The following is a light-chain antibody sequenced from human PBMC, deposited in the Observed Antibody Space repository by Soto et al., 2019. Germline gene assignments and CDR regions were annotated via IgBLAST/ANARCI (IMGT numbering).Light chain of an antibody. CDR3: SSYTSSITLV. CDR2: DVS. J-gene: IGLJ2*01. CDR1: SSDVGAYSY. Sequence: QSALTQPASVSGSPGQSITISCTGTSSDVGAYSYVSWYQQHPGKAPKLIIYDVSNRPSGVSNRFSGSKSGNTASLTISGRQAEDEADYYCSSYTSSITLVFGGGTKLTVL. V-gene: IGLV2-14*01.